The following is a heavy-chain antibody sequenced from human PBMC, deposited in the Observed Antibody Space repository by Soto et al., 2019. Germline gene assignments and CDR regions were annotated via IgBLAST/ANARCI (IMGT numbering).Heavy chain of an antibody. V-gene: IGHV1-8*02. J-gene: IGHJ5*02. CDR2: LNPDSGST. CDR1: GYTFTDYD. CDR3: ARAQVGESWSGYYKGWLDP. Sequence: QVQLVQSGAEIKKPGASVKVSCKASGYTFTDYDLYWVRQAPGQGLEWMGRLNPDSGSTVNGQKFRTRVSMTMNTSINTAYLELDSLRSEDTAVYYCARAQVGESWSGYYKGWLDPWGQGTLVTVSP. D-gene: IGHD3-3*01.